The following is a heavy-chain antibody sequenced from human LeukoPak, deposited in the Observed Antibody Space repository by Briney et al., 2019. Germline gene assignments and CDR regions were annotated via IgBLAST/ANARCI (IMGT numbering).Heavy chain of an antibody. CDR2: IYYSGST. V-gene: IGHV4-39*01. Sequence: PSETLSLTCTVSGGSISSSNYYWGWIRQPPGKGLEWIGNIYYSGSTYYNPSLKSRVTISVDTSKNHFSLKLSSVTAADTAVYYCARHGRAGTVRGDITTFDYWGQGTLVTVSS. CDR3: ARHGRAGTVRGDITTFDY. J-gene: IGHJ4*02. D-gene: IGHD3-10*01. CDR1: GGSISSSNYY.